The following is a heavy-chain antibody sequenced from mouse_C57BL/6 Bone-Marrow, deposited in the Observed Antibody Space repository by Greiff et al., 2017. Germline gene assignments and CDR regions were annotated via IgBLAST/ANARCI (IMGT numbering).Heavy chain of an antibody. CDR2: IDPAIGDT. V-gene: IGHV14-4*01. CDR1: GFNIKDDY. Sequence: EVQLQQSGAELVRPGASVKLSCTASGFNIKDDYIHWVKQRPEQGLEWIGWIDPAIGDTEYASKFQGKATIPSDTSSNTAYLQLSSLASDDTAVYSCSSFDGNYFDFWGQGTPRTVAS. D-gene: IGHD2-3*01. CDR3: SSFDGNYFDF. J-gene: IGHJ2*01.